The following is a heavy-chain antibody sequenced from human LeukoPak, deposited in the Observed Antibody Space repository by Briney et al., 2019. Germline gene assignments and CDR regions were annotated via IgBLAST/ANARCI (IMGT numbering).Heavy chain of an antibody. V-gene: IGHV4-31*03. CDR3: ARDRSGYSDFDY. D-gene: IGHD5-18*01. CDR2: IYYSGST. CDR1: GGSISSGGYY. Sequence: PSETLSLTCTVSGGSISSGGYYWSWIRQHPGKGLEWIGYIYYSGSTYYNPSLKSRVTISVDTSKNQFSLKLSSVTAADTAVYYCARDRSGYSDFDYWGQGTLVTVSS. J-gene: IGHJ4*02.